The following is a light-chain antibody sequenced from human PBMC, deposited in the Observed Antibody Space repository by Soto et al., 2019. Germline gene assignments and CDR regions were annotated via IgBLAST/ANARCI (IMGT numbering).Light chain of an antibody. V-gene: IGLV1-47*01. J-gene: IGLJ3*02. CDR1: SSNIGSNY. CDR3: AAWDDSLSGRV. CDR2: RNN. Sequence: QSVLTQPPSASGTPGQRVTISCSGSSSNIGSNYVYWYQQLPGTAPKLLIYRNNQRPSGVPDRFSGSKSGTSASLAISGLRSEDEAGYYCAAWDDSLSGRVFGGGTKVTVL.